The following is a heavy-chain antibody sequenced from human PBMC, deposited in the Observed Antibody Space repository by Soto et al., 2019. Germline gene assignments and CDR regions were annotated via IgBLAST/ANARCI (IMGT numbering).Heavy chain of an antibody. V-gene: IGHV5-51*01. Sequence: GESLKISCMGSGYSFTSYWIGWVRQMPGKGLEWMGIIYPGDSDTRYSPSFQGQVTISADKSISTAYLQWSSLKASDTAMYYCARHGYGSGESAHAFDIWGQGTMVTVSS. CDR2: IYPGDSDT. CDR1: GYSFTSYW. J-gene: IGHJ3*02. CDR3: ARHGYGSGESAHAFDI. D-gene: IGHD6-19*01.